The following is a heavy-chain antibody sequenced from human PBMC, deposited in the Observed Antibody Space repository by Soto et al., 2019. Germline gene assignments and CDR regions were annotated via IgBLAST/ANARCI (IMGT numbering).Heavy chain of an antibody. Sequence: EVQLVESGGGLGKPGGSLRLSCAASGFTFSRYSMSWVRQAPGKGLEWVSSVSGSSAYIHYADSVKGRFTISRDNPSNSLYLQMNSLRDEDTAVYYCARAPGAVAVGVYYNGLDVWGQGTTVTVSS. J-gene: IGHJ6*02. V-gene: IGHV3-21*01. CDR2: VSGSSAYI. D-gene: IGHD6-19*01. CDR1: GFTFSRYS. CDR3: ARAPGAVAVGVYYNGLDV.